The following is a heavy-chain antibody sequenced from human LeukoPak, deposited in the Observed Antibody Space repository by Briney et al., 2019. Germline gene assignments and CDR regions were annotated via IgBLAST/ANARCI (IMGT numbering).Heavy chain of an antibody. V-gene: IGHV3-30-3*01. CDR2: ISYDGSNK. Sequence: GSLRLSCAASGFTFSSYAMHWVRQAPGKGLEWVAVISYDGSNKYYADSVKGRFTISRDNSKNTLYLQMNSLRAEDTAVYYCARELGTSFDYWGQGTLVTVSS. D-gene: IGHD7-27*01. CDR1: GFTFSSYA. J-gene: IGHJ4*02. CDR3: ARELGTSFDY.